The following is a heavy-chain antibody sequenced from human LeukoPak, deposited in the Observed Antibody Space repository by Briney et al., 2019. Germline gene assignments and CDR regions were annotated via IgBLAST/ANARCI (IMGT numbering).Heavy chain of an antibody. Sequence: PGGSLRLSCAASGFTFDDYDMHWVRQAPGKGLEWVSGISWNSDNTDYAESVRGRFTISRDNAKNSLYLQMNSLRVEDTALYYCAKFGTGDTWGQGTLVTVSS. D-gene: IGHD7-27*01. CDR2: ISWNSDNT. J-gene: IGHJ4*02. CDR1: GFTFDDYD. CDR3: AKFGTGDT. V-gene: IGHV3-9*01.